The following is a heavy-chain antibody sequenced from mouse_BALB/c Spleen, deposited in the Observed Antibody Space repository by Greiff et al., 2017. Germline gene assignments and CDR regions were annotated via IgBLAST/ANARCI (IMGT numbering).Heavy chain of an antibody. V-gene: IGHV5-6*01. Sequence: EVKVVESGGDLVKPGGSLKLSCAASGFTFSSYGMSWVRQTPDKRLEWVATISSGGSYTYYPDSVKGRFTISRDNAKNTLYLQMSSLKSEDTAMYYCARQRTGTLDYWGQGTTLTVSS. J-gene: IGHJ2*01. CDR2: ISSGGSYT. D-gene: IGHD4-1*01. CDR3: ARQRTGTLDY. CDR1: GFTFSSYG.